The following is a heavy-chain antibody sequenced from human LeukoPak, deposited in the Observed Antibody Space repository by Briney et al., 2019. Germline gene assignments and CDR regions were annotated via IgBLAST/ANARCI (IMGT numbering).Heavy chain of an antibody. J-gene: IGHJ4*02. CDR2: IYYSGST. D-gene: IGHD3/OR15-3a*01. V-gene: IGHV4-59*01. Sequence: SETLSLTCTVSGGSISSYYWSWIRQPPGKGLEWIGYIYYSGSTNYNPSLKSRVTISVDTSKNQFSLKLSSVTAADTAVYYCVRNGDWLLAYSDYWGQGTLVTVSS. CDR3: VRNGDWLLAYSDY. CDR1: GGSISSYY.